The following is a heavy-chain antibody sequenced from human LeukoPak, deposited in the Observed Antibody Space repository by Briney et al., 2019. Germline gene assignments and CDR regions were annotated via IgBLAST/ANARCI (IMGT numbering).Heavy chain of an antibody. V-gene: IGHV3-23*01. CDR1: GFTFSSYA. CDR2: ISGSGGST. CDR3: AKAPFITMVRGVISSYFDY. J-gene: IGHJ4*02. D-gene: IGHD3-10*01. Sequence: GGSLRLSCAASGFTFSSYAMSWVRQAPGKGLEGVSAISGSGGSTYYADSVKGRFTISRDNSKNTLYLQMNSLRAEDTAVYYCAKAPFITMVRGVISSYFDYWGQGTLVTVSS.